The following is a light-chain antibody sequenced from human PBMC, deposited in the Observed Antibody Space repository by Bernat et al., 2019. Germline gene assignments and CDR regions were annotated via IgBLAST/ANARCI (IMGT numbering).Light chain of an antibody. V-gene: IGLV2-14*03. CDR3: SSYTSNSTPYV. CDR1: SSDVGGYNY. CDR2: DVS. Sequence: QSALTQPASVSGSPGQSITISCTGTSSDVGGYNYVSWYQQHPGKAPKLMIYDVSDRPSGVSNRFSGSKSVNTASLTISGLQAEDEADYYCSSYTSNSTPYVFGTGTKVTVL. J-gene: IGLJ1*01.